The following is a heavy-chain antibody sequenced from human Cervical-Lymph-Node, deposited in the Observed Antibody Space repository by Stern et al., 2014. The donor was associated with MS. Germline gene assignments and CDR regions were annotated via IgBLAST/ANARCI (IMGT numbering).Heavy chain of an antibody. D-gene: IGHD1-14*01. V-gene: IGHV2-70*04. CDR3: DVMDV. J-gene: IGHJ6*01. CDR1: GFSLNTSGLR. CDR2: IDWDDDK. Sequence: QVTLKESGPALVKPTETLTLTCSFSGFSLNTSGLRVSWIRQPPGKALQWLARIDWDDDKFYSPSLTTRLTISKDTSKNQVVLTLANLDPVDTATKAPDVMDV.